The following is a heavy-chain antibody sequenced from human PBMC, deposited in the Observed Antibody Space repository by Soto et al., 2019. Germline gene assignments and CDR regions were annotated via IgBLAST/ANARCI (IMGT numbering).Heavy chain of an antibody. CDR1: GGTFSSYA. CDR3: ARAIGYYDSSGYYSPSAEYFQH. D-gene: IGHD3-22*01. CDR2: IIPIFGTA. J-gene: IGHJ1*01. V-gene: IGHV1-69*06. Sequence: SVKVSCKASGGTFSSYAISWVRQAPGQGLEWMGGIIPIFGTANYAQKFQGRVTITADKSTSTAYMELSSLRSEDTAVYYCARAIGYYDSSGYYSPSAEYFQHWCQGTLVTVSS.